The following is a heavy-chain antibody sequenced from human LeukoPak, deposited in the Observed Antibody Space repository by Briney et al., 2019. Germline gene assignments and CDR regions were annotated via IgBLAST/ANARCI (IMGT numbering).Heavy chain of an antibody. CDR2: IWYDGSNK. J-gene: IGHJ6*02. D-gene: IGHD2-15*01. CDR1: GFTFSSYG. CDR3: ARNGGYCSGGSCYRPMDV. V-gene: IGHV3-33*01. Sequence: GGSLRLSCAASGFTFSSYGMHWVRQAPGKGLEWVAVIWYDGSNKYYADSVKGRFTISRENSKNTLYLQMNSLRAEDTAVYYCARNGGYCSGGSCYRPMDVWGQGTTVTVSS.